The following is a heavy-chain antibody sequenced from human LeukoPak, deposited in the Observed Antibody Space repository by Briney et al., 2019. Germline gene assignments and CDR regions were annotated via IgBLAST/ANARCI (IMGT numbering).Heavy chain of an antibody. D-gene: IGHD6-13*01. CDR3: ARVATGAETHTLHYHYMDV. CDR1: GFTFSIYS. CDR2: ISSTSTYI. V-gene: IGHV3-21*01. J-gene: IGHJ6*03. Sequence: GGSLRLSCAASGFTFSIYSLNWVRQAPGKGLEWVSSISSTSTYIYYADSVKGRFTISRDNAQNSLYLQMNSLRAEDTAVYACARVATGAETHTLHYHYMDVWGKGTTVTVSS.